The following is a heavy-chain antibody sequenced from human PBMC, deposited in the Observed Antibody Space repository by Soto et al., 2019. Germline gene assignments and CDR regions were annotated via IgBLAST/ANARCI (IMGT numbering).Heavy chain of an antibody. J-gene: IGHJ4*02. CDR2: INPNTGYT. Sequence: ASVKVSCKASGYTFTSYDINWVRQAAGQGLEWMGWINPNTGYTDYAQKFQDRVTMTGNTSITTAYMELSSLRSEDTAVYYCASGYSYGSPTNFDYWGQGTLVTVSS. D-gene: IGHD5-18*01. CDR3: ASGYSYGSPTNFDY. V-gene: IGHV1-8*01. CDR1: GYTFTSYD.